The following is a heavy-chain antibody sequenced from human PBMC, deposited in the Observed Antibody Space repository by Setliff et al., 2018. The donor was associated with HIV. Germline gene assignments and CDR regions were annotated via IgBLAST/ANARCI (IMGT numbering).Heavy chain of an antibody. J-gene: IGHJ4*02. CDR1: GYTFTAYE. V-gene: IGHV1-18*04. CDR2: MSAYSGDT. Sequence: ASVKVSCKASGYTFTAYEITWVRQAPGQGLEWMGWMSAYSGDTNYAQKFQERVTITRDMSTSTAYMELSSLRSEDTAFYYCARSAHDSETGYWGQGTLVTVSS. CDR3: ARSAHDSETGY. D-gene: IGHD5-12*01.